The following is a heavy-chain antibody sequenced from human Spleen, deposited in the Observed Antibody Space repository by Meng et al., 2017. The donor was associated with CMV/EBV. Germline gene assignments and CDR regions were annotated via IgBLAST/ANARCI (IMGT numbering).Heavy chain of an antibody. CDR3: ARVGITVAGTGVDY. D-gene: IGHD6-19*01. J-gene: IGHJ4*02. CDR1: GYTFTSYD. V-gene: IGHV1-8*01. CDR2: MNGNSGYT. Sequence: ASVKVSCKASGYTFTSYDINWVRQATGQGLGWMGWMNGNSGYTGYAQKFQGRVTMTRDTSINTAYMELTNLRSEDTAVYYCARVGITVAGTGVDYWGQGTLVTVSS.